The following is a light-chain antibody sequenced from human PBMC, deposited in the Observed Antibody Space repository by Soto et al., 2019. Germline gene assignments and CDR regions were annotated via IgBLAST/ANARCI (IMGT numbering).Light chain of an antibody. CDR3: QQYNNWPRT. CDR1: QSVSSN. J-gene: IGKJ1*01. Sequence: DIVMTQSPATLSVSPGERATVSCRASQSVSSNLAWYQQKPGQAPRLLIYGASTRATGIPARFSGSGSGTEFTLTISSLQSEDFAVYYCQQYNNWPRTFGQGTKVDIK. CDR2: GAS. V-gene: IGKV3-15*01.